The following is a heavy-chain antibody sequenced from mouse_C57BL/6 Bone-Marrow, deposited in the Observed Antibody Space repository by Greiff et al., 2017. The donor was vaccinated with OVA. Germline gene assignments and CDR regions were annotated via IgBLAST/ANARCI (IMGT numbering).Heavy chain of an antibody. Sequence: VQLQQSGAELVKPGASVKMSCKASGYTFTSYWITWVKQRPGQGLEWIGDIYPGSGSTNYNEKFKSKATLTVDTSSSTAYMQLSSLTSEDSAVYYCARAHLYYGSSLAWFAYWGQGTLVTVSA. V-gene: IGHV1-55*01. CDR1: GYTFTSYW. J-gene: IGHJ3*01. CDR3: ARAHLYYGSSLAWFAY. CDR2: IYPGSGST. D-gene: IGHD1-1*01.